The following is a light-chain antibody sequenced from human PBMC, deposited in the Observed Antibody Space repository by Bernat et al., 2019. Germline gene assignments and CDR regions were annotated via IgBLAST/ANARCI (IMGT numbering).Light chain of an antibody. CDR3: SAYTATYSRL. V-gene: IGLV2-14*03. Sequence: QSALTQPASVSGSPGQSITTSCTGTSGDVGAYKFVSWYQHHPGKAPKLIIYDVSERPSGVSDRFSGSKFGSTASLAISGLQAEDGGDYYCSAYTATYSRLFGGGTKLADL. CDR2: DVS. J-gene: IGLJ2*01. CDR1: SGDVGAYKF.